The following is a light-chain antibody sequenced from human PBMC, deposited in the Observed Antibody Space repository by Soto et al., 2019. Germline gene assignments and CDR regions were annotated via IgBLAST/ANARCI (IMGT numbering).Light chain of an antibody. CDR1: QSVNSY. Sequence: EIVLTQSPATLSLSPGERATLSCRASQSVNSYLAWYQQKPGQAPRLLIYDASNRATGIPARFSGSGSGTDFTLTINGLEPEDFAVYYCQQRSSWPITFGQGTRLEIK. J-gene: IGKJ5*01. CDR2: DAS. V-gene: IGKV3-11*01. CDR3: QQRSSWPIT.